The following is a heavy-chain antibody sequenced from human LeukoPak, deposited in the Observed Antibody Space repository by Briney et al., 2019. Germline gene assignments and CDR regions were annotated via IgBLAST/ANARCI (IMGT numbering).Heavy chain of an antibody. Sequence: GGSLRLSCAASGFTFSSYWMSWVRQAPGKGLEWVADIKQDGSERYYVDSVKGRFTISRDNAKNSLYLQMNSLRAEDTAVYYCARDTRLRYYYDSSGYFKYWGQGTLVTVSS. D-gene: IGHD3-22*01. J-gene: IGHJ4*02. CDR2: IKQDGSER. CDR1: GFTFSSYW. CDR3: ARDTRLRYYYDSSGYFKY. V-gene: IGHV3-7*03.